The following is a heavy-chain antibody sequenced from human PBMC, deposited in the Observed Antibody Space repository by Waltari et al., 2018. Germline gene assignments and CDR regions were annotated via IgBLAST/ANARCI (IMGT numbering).Heavy chain of an antibody. CDR3: ARSLVGSGSYYTPLDV. V-gene: IGHV3-21*01. Sequence: EVQLVESGGGLVKPGGSLRLSCAASGFTFSSYSMNWVRQAPGKGLEWVSSISSSSSYIYYADSVKGRFTISRDNAKNSLYLQMNSLRAEDTAVYYCARSLVGSGSYYTPLDVWGKGTTVTVSS. J-gene: IGHJ6*04. D-gene: IGHD3-10*01. CDR2: ISSSSSYI. CDR1: GFTFSSYS.